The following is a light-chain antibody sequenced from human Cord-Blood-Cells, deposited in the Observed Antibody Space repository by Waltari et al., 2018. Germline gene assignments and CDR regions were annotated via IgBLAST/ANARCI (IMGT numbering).Light chain of an antibody. Sequence: QSALTQPASVSGSPGQSITISCTGTSSDVGGYNYVSWYQQHPGKAPKLMIYEVSKRPSWVSNRFSGSKSGNTASLTISGLQADDEADYYCSSYTSSSTYVFGTGTKVTVL. CDR3: SSYTSSSTYV. J-gene: IGLJ1*01. CDR1: SSDVGGYNY. CDR2: EVS. V-gene: IGLV2-14*01.